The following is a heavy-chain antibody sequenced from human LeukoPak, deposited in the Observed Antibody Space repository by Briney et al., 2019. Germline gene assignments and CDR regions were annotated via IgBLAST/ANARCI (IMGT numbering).Heavy chain of an antibody. CDR3: ARDPIAVAGVAYYYYYYMDV. V-gene: IGHV3-11*04. D-gene: IGHD6-19*01. CDR1: GFTFSDYY. J-gene: IGHJ6*03. CDR2: ISSSSSTI. Sequence: GGSLRLSCAASGFTFSDYYMSWIRQAPGKGLEWVSYISSSSSTIYYADSVKGRFTISRDNAKNSLYLQMNSLRAEDTAVYYCARDPIAVAGVAYYYYYYMDVWGKGTTVTVSS.